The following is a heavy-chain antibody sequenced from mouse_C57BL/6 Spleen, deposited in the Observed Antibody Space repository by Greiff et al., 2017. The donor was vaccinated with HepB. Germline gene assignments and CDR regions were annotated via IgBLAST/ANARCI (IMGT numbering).Heavy chain of an antibody. D-gene: IGHD1-1*01. CDR2: IHPSDSDT. J-gene: IGHJ2*01. CDR1: GYTFTSYW. CDR3: AISGELPYFDY. V-gene: IGHV1-74*01. Sequence: QVQLKQPGAELVKPGASVKVSCKASGYTFTSYWMHWVKQRPGQGLEWIGRIHPSDSDTNYNQKFKGKATLTVDKSSSTAYMQLSSLTSEDSAVYYCAISGELPYFDYWGQGTTLTVSS.